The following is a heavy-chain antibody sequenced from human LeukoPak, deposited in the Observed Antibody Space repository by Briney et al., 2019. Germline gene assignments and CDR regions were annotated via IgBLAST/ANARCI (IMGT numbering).Heavy chain of an antibody. J-gene: IGHJ4*02. Sequence: GASVKVSCKASGYTFASYDINWVRQATGQGLEWMGWMNPNSGNTGYAQKFQGRVTMTRNTSISTAYMELSSLRSEDTAVYYCARGLTMTTVTTGLGYWGQGTLVTVSS. CDR2: MNPNSGNT. V-gene: IGHV1-8*01. D-gene: IGHD4-17*01. CDR3: ARGLTMTTVTTGLGY. CDR1: GYTFASYD.